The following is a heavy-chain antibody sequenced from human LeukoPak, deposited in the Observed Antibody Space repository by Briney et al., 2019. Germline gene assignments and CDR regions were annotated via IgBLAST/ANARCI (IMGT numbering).Heavy chain of an antibody. V-gene: IGHV4-39*07. CDR2: IYYSGKT. CDR3: ARGEDSSDY. J-gene: IGHJ4*02. CDR1: GGSISNSDYY. D-gene: IGHD3-22*01. Sequence: SETLSLTCTVSGGSISNSDYYWSWIRQPPGKGLEWIGIIYYSGKTYYNPSLKSRVTISVDTSKNQFSLKLISVTAADTAVYYCARGEDSSDYWGQGTLVTVSS.